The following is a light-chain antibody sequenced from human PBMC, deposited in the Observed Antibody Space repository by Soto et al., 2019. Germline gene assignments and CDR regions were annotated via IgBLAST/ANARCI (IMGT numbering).Light chain of an antibody. CDR2: EVS. CDR1: FTDIGGYNY. V-gene: IGLV2-14*01. Sequence: QSVLTQPASVSGSPGQSITISCIGTFTDIGGYNYVSWYQQHPGKAPKLMIYEVSNRPSGISNRFSGSKSGNTASLSISGLQADDEADYFCSSYTSRPALVVFGGGTKLTVL. J-gene: IGLJ3*02. CDR3: SSYTSRPALVV.